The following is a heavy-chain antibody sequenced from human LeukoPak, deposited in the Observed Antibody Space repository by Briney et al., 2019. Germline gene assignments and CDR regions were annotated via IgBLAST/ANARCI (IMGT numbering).Heavy chain of an antibody. D-gene: IGHD3-10*01. J-gene: IGHJ5*02. CDR2: IYYSGST. CDR1: GGSISSSSYY. V-gene: IGHV4-39*07. CDR3: ARERVLLWFGDANAWFDP. Sequence: SETLALTCTVSGGSISSSSYYWGWIRQPPGKGLEWIGSIYYSGSTYYNPSLKSRVTISVDTSKNQFSLKLSSVTAADTAVYYCARERVLLWFGDANAWFDPWGQGTLVTVSS.